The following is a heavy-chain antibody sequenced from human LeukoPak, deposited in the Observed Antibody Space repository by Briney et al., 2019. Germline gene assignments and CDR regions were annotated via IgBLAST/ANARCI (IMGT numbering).Heavy chain of an antibody. CDR2: IIPIFGTA. D-gene: IGHD2-21*01. J-gene: IGHJ5*02. CDR3: AGARGIGPGGWFDP. CDR1: GGTFSSYA. V-gene: IGHV1-69*05. Sequence: ASVKVSCKASGGTFSSYAISWVRQAPGQGLEWMGGIIPIFGTANYAQKFQGRVTISTDESTGTAYMELSSLRSEDTAVYYCAGARGIGPGGWFDPWGQGTLVTVSS.